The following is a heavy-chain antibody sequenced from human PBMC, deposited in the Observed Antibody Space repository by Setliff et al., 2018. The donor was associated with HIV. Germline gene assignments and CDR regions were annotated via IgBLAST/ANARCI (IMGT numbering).Heavy chain of an antibody. CDR2: INSDGSSI. D-gene: IGHD4-17*01. V-gene: IGHV3-74*01. CDR1: GFTFSSHW. CDR3: AREDVTTSGLDI. Sequence: PGGSLRLSCAASGFTFSSHWMHWVRQAPGKGLVWVSRINSDGSSIAYADSVKGRFTISRDNAKSTLYLQMNSLRVEDTAVYYCAREDVTTSGLDIWGQGTMVTVSS. J-gene: IGHJ3*02.